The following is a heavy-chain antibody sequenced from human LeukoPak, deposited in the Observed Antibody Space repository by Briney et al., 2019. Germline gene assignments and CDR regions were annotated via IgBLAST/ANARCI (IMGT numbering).Heavy chain of an antibody. CDR2: ISGSGGST. J-gene: IGHJ1*01. D-gene: IGHD3-10*01. CDR3: AKLHTVQLRLWFGELLSYFQH. CDR1: GFTFSSYA. Sequence: GGSLRPSCAASGFTFSSYAMSWVRQAPGKGLEWVSAISGSGGSTYYADSVKGRFTISRDNSKNTLYLQMNSLRAEDTAVYYCAKLHTVQLRLWFGELLSYFQHWGQGTLVTASS. V-gene: IGHV3-23*01.